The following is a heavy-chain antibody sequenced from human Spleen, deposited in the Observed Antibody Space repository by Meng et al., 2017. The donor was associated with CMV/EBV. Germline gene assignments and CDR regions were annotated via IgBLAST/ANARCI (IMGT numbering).Heavy chain of an antibody. J-gene: IGHJ4*02. CDR1: GFTFSTYV. CDR3: VKDQRIGAHFDY. D-gene: IGHD3-3*01. CDR2: ISGSGGST. V-gene: IGHV3-23*01. Sequence: GESLKISCAASGFTFSTYVMSWVRQAPGKGLEWVSGISGSGGSTYYADSVKGRFSISRDNPKNTMYLQMNSLRAEDTAVYYCVKDQRIGAHFDYWGQGTLVTVSS.